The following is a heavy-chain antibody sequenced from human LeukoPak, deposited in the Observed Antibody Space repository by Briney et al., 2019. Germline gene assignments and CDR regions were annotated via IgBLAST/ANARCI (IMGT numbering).Heavy chain of an antibody. Sequence: ASVNVSCKASGYPFTSYYINWVRQAPGHGLEWMGGISAYNGDTNYAQNLQGRVTMTTDTSTDTAYMELRSLRSDDTAVYYCARDDLSYTNPTNWFDPWGQGTLVTVSS. V-gene: IGHV1-18*01. J-gene: IGHJ5*02. D-gene: IGHD2-2*02. CDR3: ARDDLSYTNPTNWFDP. CDR2: ISAYNGDT. CDR1: GYPFTSYY.